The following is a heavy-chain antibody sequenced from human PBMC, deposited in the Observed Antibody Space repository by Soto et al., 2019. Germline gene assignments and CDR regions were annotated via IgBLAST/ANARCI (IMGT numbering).Heavy chain of an antibody. CDR1: GGTFSSYA. CDR3: ARWVVPYSSGWKGGCDY. CDR2: IIPIFGTA. V-gene: IGHV1-69*12. J-gene: IGHJ4*02. D-gene: IGHD6-19*01. Sequence: QVQLVQSGAEVKKPGSSVKVSCKASGGTFSSYAISWVRQAPGQGLEWMGGIIPIFGTANYAKKFQGRVTITADESTSTAYMELSSLRYEDMAVYYCARWVVPYSSGWKGGCDYWGQGTLVTVSS.